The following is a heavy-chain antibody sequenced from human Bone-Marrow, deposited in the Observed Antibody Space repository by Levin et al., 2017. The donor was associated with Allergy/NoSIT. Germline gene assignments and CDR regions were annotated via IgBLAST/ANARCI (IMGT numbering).Heavy chain of an antibody. CDR1: GFTFSSYG. V-gene: IGHV3-30*18. CDR3: AKDLLAKGGEQDTAMVTGGFGY. Sequence: GGSLRLSCAASGFTFSSYGMHWVRQAPGKGLEWVAVISYDGSNKYYADSVKGRFTISRDNSKNTLYLQMNSLRAEDTAVYYCAKDLLAKGGEQDTAMVTGGFGYWGQGTLVTVSS. CDR2: ISYDGSNK. J-gene: IGHJ4*02. D-gene: IGHD5-18*01.